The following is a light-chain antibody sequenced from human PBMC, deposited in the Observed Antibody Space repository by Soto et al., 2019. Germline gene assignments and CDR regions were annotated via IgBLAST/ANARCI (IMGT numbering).Light chain of an antibody. V-gene: IGKV1-5*01. CDR3: LHDYSYPRT. Sequence: IQMTQSPSTLSASVGDRVTITCRANQSVSTWLAWFQQKPGKAPNLLIYDASTLESGVPSRFSGSGSRTEFTLTIRSLQPEDSATYYCLHDYSYPRTFGQGTKVEIK. J-gene: IGKJ1*01. CDR2: DAS. CDR1: QSVSTW.